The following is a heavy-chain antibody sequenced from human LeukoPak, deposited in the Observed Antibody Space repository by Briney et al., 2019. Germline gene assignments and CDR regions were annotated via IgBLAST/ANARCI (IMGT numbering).Heavy chain of an antibody. CDR3: ARHYSAAISNWFDP. D-gene: IGHD2-21*01. V-gene: IGHV1-69*13. J-gene: IGHJ5*02. CDR1: GGTFSSYA. Sequence: SVKVSCKASGGTFSSYAISWVRQAPGQGLEWMEGFIPIFGTANYAQKFQGRVTITADESTSTAYMELSSLRSEDTAVYYCARHYSAAISNWFDPWGQGTLVTVSS. CDR2: FIPIFGTA.